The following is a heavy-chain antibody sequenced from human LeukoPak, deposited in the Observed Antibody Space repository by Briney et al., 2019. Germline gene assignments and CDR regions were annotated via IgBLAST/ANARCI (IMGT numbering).Heavy chain of an antibody. CDR1: GYSFTSYW. D-gene: IGHD3-22*01. CDR3: ARHLITRGDGSGYWGQHYMDV. CDR2: IYPGDSDT. Sequence: GESLKISCKGSGYSFTSYWIGWVRQMPGKGLEWMGIIYPGDSDTTYSPSFQGQVTISVDKSISTAYLQWSSLKASDTAMYYCARHLITRGDGSGYWGQHYMDVWGKGTTVTVSS. V-gene: IGHV5-51*01. J-gene: IGHJ6*03.